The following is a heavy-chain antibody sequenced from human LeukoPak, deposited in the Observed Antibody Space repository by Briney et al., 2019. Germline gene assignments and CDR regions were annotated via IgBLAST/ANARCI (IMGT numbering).Heavy chain of an antibody. CDR2: ISSRSSFI. V-gene: IGHV3-21*01. J-gene: IGHJ4*02. D-gene: IGHD2-15*01. CDR3: AREISGGGTAFDF. CDR1: GFSFSSHG. Sequence: GGTLRLSCAASGFSFSSHGMSWVRQAPWKGLEWVSFISSRSSFIKYTDSVKGRFTISRDNAKNSLYLVMNSLKAEDTAVYFCAREISGGGTAFDFWGQGTPVTVSS.